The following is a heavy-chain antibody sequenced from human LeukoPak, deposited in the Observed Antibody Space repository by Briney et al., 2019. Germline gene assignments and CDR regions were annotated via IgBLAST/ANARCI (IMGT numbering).Heavy chain of an antibody. CDR3: ARDLLGYCSGGSCYPTDY. CDR1: GFTFSSYS. D-gene: IGHD2-15*01. J-gene: IGHJ4*02. V-gene: IGHV3-48*04. Sequence: GGSLRLSCAASGFTFSSYSMNWVRQAPGKGLEWVSYISSSGSTIYYADSVKGRFTISRDNAKNSLYLQMNSLRAEDTAVYYCARDLLGYCSGGSCYPTDYWGQGTLVTVSS. CDR2: ISSSGSTI.